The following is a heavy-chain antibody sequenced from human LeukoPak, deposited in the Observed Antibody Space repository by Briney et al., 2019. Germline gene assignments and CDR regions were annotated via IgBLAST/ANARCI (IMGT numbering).Heavy chain of an antibody. CDR1: GGSISSGGYY. D-gene: IGHD5-18*01. CDR3: ARVDSEDTAPNWFDP. CDR2: IYYSGST. Sequence: SETLSLTCTVSGGSISSGGYYWSWIRQHPGKGLEWIGYIYYSGSTYYNPSLKSRVTISVDTSKSQFSLKLSSVTAADTAVYYCARVDSEDTAPNWFDPWGQGTLVTVSS. V-gene: IGHV4-31*03. J-gene: IGHJ5*02.